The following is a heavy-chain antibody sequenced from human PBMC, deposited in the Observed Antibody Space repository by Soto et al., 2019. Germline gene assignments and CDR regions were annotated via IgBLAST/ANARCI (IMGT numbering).Heavy chain of an antibody. CDR3: ARRRGYNWNNPAFDY. D-gene: IGHD1-20*01. CDR2: IYWNDDK. V-gene: IGHV2-5*01. CDR1: GFSLSTSGVG. J-gene: IGHJ4*02. Sequence: QITLKESGPALVKPTQTLTLTCTFSGFSLSTSGVGVGWIRQPPGKARGWLALIYWNDDKKYSPSLKSRLGITKDTFRNQVVLTMTNVDPLDTATYYCARRRGYNWNNPAFDYWGQGALVTVSS.